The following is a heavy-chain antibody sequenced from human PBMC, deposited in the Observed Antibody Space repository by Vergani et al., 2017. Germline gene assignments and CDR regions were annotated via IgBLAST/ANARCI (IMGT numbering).Heavy chain of an antibody. Sequence: QVQLVQSGAEVKKPGASVKVSCKASGYTFTGYYMHWVRQAPGQGLEWMGWINPNSGGTNYAQKFQGRVTMTRDTSISTAYMGLSRLRSDDTAVYYCARRYCSGGSCLNKNFDYWGQGTLVTVSS. CDR1: GYTFTGYY. CDR2: INPNSGGT. CDR3: ARRYCSGGSCLNKNFDY. D-gene: IGHD2-15*01. J-gene: IGHJ4*02. V-gene: IGHV1-2*02.